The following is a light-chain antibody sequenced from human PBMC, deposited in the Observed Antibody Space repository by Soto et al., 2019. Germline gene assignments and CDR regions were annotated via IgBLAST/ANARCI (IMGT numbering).Light chain of an antibody. CDR3: SSYTSSSTPYV. V-gene: IGLV2-14*01. CDR1: SSDVCGYNY. Sequence: QSALTQPASVSGSPGQSITISCTGTSSDVCGYNYVSWYQQHPVKAPKLMIYDVTNRPSGVSDRFSGSKSGNTASLTISGLQAEDEADYYCSSYTSSSTPYVFGTGTKVPVL. CDR2: DVT. J-gene: IGLJ1*01.